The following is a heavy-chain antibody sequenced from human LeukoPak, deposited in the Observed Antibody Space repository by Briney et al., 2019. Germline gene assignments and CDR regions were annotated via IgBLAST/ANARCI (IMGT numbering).Heavy chain of an antibody. Sequence: SVKVSCKASGGTFSSYAISWVRQAPGQGLEWMGGIIPIFGTANYAQKFQGRVTITADESTSTAYMELSSLSSEDTAVYYCASAVEMATTADYWGQGTLVTVSS. J-gene: IGHJ4*02. CDR2: IIPIFGTA. D-gene: IGHD5-24*01. CDR1: GGTFSSYA. CDR3: ASAVEMATTADY. V-gene: IGHV1-69*13.